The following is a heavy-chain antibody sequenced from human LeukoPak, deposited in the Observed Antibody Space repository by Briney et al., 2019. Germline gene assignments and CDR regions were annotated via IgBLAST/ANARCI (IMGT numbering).Heavy chain of an antibody. CDR2: IYSGGAT. CDR3: ARAVRGVIGSWFDP. V-gene: IGHV3-66*01. CDR1: GFAPSSNY. J-gene: IGHJ5*02. D-gene: IGHD3-10*01. Sequence: PGGSLRLSCAASGFAPSSNYMSWVGQAPGKGLEWVSIIYSGGATFYAESVKDRFTISRDNSKNTLYLQMNSLRAEDTAVYYCARAVRGVIGSWFDPWGQGTLVTVSS.